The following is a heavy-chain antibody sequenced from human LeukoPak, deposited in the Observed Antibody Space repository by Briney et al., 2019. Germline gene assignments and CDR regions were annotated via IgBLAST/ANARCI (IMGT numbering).Heavy chain of an antibody. CDR3: ARLYYYDSSGYPPYNWFDP. V-gene: IGHV4-31*03. CDR1: GGSISSGGYY. CDR2: IYYSGST. Sequence: SETLSLTCTVSGGSISSGGYYWSWIRQHPGKGLEWIGYIYYSGSTYYNPSLKSRVTISVDTSKNQFSLKLSSVTAADTAVYYCARLYYYDSSGYPPYNWFDPWGQGTLVTVSS. D-gene: IGHD3-22*01. J-gene: IGHJ5*02.